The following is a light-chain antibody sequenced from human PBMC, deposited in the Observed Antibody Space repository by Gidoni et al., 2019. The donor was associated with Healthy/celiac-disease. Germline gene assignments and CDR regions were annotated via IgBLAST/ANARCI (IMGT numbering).Light chain of an antibody. V-gene: IGKV1-39*01. Sequence: DIQMTQSPSSLSASVGDRVTITCRASQSISSYLNWYQQKPGKAPKLLIYAASSLQSGVPSGFSGSGSGTDFTLTISILQPEDFATYYCQQSYSTPFTFGPGTKVDIK. CDR2: AAS. CDR1: QSISSY. CDR3: QQSYSTPFT. J-gene: IGKJ3*01.